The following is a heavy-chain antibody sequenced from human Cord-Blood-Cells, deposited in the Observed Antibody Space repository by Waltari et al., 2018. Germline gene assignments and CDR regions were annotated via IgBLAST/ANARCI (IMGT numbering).Heavy chain of an antibody. J-gene: IGHJ4*02. D-gene: IGHD4-17*01. CDR2: MNPNRGNT. V-gene: IGHV1-8*03. Sequence: QVQLVQSGAEVKKPGASVKVSCKASGYTFTSYDINWVRQATGQGLEWMGWMNPNRGNTGYAQKFQGRVTITRNTSISTAYMELSSLRSEDTAVYYCARGVGEMTTVTFDYWGQGTLVTVSS. CDR1: GYTFTSYD. CDR3: ARGVGEMTTVTFDY.